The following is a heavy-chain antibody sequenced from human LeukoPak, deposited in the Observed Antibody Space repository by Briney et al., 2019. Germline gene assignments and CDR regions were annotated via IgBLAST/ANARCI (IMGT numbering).Heavy chain of an antibody. CDR3: ARPRGDMATMYYLDY. V-gene: IGHV3-48*02. Sequence: GESLKISCAASGFAFSNYGMNWVRQAPGKGLEWLSYLSSTSTTIYYADSVKGRFTISRDNAKNSLYLQMTSLRDEDTAVYYCARPRGDMATMYYLDYWGQGSLVTVSS. CDR2: LSSTSTTI. J-gene: IGHJ4*02. CDR1: GFAFSNYG. D-gene: IGHD3-10*02.